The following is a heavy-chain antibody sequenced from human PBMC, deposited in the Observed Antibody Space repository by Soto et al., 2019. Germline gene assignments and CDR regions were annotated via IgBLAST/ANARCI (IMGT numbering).Heavy chain of an antibody. CDR2: IRSKAYGGTT. D-gene: IGHD3-16*02. V-gene: IGHV3-49*03. J-gene: IGHJ2*01. CDR3: TRGRSPQGRGWYFDL. CDR1: GFTFGDYA. Sequence: GGSLRLSCTACGFTFGDYAMSWFRQAPGKGLEWVGFIRSKAYGGTTEYAASVKGRFTISRDDTKSIAYLQMNSLKTEYTAVYYCTRGRSPQGRGWYFDLWGRGTLVTVSS.